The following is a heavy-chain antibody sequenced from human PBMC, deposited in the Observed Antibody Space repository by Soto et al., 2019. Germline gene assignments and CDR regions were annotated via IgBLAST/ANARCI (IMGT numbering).Heavy chain of an antibody. D-gene: IGHD5-12*01. Sequence: SETLSLTCTVSGGSISSSSYYWGWIRQPPGKRLEWIGSIYYSGSTYYNPSLKSRVTISVDTSKNQFSLKLSSVTAADTAVYYFARPYSAYDWDYYFDYWGQGTLVTVSS. CDR1: GGSISSSSYY. CDR3: ARPYSAYDWDYYFDY. J-gene: IGHJ4*02. V-gene: IGHV4-39*01. CDR2: IYYSGST.